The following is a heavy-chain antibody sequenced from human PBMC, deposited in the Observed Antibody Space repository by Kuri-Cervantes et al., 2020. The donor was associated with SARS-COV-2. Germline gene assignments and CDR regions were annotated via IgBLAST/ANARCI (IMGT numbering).Heavy chain of an antibody. CDR3: AREAPCRIVGAICYGMDV. CDR1: GFTFSSYS. D-gene: IGHD1-26*01. Sequence: GGSLRLSCAASGFTFSSYSMNWVRQAPGKGLERVSYISSSSSTIYYADSAKGRFTISRDNSKNSLYLQMNSLRDEDTAVYYCAREAPCRIVGAICYGMDVWGQGTTVTVSS. V-gene: IGHV3-48*02. J-gene: IGHJ6*02. CDR2: ISSSSSTI.